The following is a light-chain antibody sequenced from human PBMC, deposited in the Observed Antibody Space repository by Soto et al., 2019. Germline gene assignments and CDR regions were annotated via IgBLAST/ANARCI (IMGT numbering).Light chain of an antibody. Sequence: DIQMTQSPSTLFASVGDRVTITCRASQNINEWLAWYQQKPGKAPKFLIYDASILESGVPSRFSGSGSGTEFTLTISSLQPDDFATYYCQRYNSYSRTFGQGTKV. V-gene: IGKV1-5*01. CDR1: QNINEW. J-gene: IGKJ1*01. CDR3: QRYNSYSRT. CDR2: DAS.